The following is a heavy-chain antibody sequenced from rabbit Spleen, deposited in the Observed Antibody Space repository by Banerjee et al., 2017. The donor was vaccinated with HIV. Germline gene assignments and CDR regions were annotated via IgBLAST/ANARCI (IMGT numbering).Heavy chain of an antibody. CDR3: IYGGRSYSL. J-gene: IGHJ6*01. CDR1: GFSFSDKYY. V-gene: IGHV1S40*01. Sequence: QSLEESGGDLVKPGASLTLTCTASGFSFSDKYYMSWVRQAPGKGLEWIGIRRTDTGATWYANWAKGRFTISKTSSTTVTLQVTSLTAADTATYFCIYGGRSYSLWGPGTLVTVS. D-gene: IGHD8-1*01. CDR2: RRTDTGAT.